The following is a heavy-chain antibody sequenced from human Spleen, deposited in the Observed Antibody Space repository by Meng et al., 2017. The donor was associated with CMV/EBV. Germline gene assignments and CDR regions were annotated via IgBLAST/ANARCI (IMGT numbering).Heavy chain of an antibody. CDR3: ARRSGYYSGSGRDYYFDY. J-gene: IGHJ4*02. CDR2: IYHNAST. Sequence: SETLSLTCSVSGYSISAGFYWGWIRQPPGKGLEWIGTIYHNASTYYNPSLKSRVTMSVDTSNNQFSLRLSSVTAADTAVYYCARRSGYYSGSGRDYYFDYWGQGKLVTSPQ. CDR1: GYSISAGFY. D-gene: IGHD3-10*01. V-gene: IGHV4-38-2*01.